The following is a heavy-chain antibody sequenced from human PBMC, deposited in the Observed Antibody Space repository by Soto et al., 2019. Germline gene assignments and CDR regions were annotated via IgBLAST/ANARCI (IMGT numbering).Heavy chain of an antibody. CDR3: AKVLSSGSYYNVDYYYGMDV. CDR2: ISGSGGST. Sequence: PGGSLRLSCAASGFTFSSYAMSWVRQAPGKGLEWVSAISGSGGSTYYADSVKGRFTISRDNSKNTLYLQMNSLRAEDTAVYYCAKVLSSGSYYNVDYYYGMDVWGQGTTVTVSS. J-gene: IGHJ6*02. CDR1: GFTFSSYA. D-gene: IGHD3-10*01. V-gene: IGHV3-23*01.